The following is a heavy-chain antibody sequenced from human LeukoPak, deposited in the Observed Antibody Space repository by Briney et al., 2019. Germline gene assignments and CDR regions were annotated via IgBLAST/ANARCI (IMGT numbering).Heavy chain of an antibody. CDR3: GRRTSYDTLTGYIYWYFDL. CDR2: INYSGSS. D-gene: IGHD3-9*01. Sequence: PSETLSLTCTVSGGSISSYYWSWIRRPPGKGLEWIGYINYSGSSDYNPSLKSRVTMPVDTSKSQFSRKLSSVTAADTAVYFCGRRTSYDTLTGYIYWYFDLWGRGTLVTVSS. V-gene: IGHV4-59*01. J-gene: IGHJ2*01. CDR1: GGSISSYY.